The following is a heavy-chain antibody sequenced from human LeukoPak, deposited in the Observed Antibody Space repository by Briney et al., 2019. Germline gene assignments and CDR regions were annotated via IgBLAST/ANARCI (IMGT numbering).Heavy chain of an antibody. CDR3: ARDADSGSFDY. CDR1: GSTFSSYA. V-gene: IGHV3-30-3*01. D-gene: IGHD1-26*01. Sequence: GGSLRLSCAASGSTFSSYAMHWVRQAPGKGLEWVAVISYDGSNKYYADSVKGRFTISRDNSKNTLYLQMNSLRAEDTAVYYCARDADSGSFDYWGQGTLVTVSS. J-gene: IGHJ4*02. CDR2: ISYDGSNK.